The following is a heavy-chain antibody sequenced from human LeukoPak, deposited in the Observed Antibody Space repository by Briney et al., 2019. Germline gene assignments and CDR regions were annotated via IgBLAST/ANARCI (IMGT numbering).Heavy chain of an antibody. J-gene: IGHJ4*02. V-gene: IGHV4-39*07. D-gene: IGHD5-18*01. CDR1: GGSISSSSYY. Sequence: PSETLSLTCTVSGGSISSSSYYWGWIRQPPGKGLEWIGSIYYSGSTYYNPSLKSRVTMSVDTSKNQFSLKVTSVTAADTAVYYCARDSYNYGSGSLDYWGQGTLVIVSS. CDR3: ARDSYNYGSGSLDY. CDR2: IYYSGST.